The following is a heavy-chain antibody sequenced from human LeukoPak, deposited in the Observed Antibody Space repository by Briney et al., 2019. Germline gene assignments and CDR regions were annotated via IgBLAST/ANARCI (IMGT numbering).Heavy chain of an antibody. CDR3: AKDRRYGDYGGGDFFDS. J-gene: IGHJ4*02. Sequence: GGSLRLSCAASGFTFDDYAMHWVRQAPGKGLQWISSINWVGDTSSYADSVKGRFTVSRDNTKGSLYLQMHSLRSEDTALYYCAKDRRYGDYGGGDFFDSWGQGTLVTVSS. CDR2: INWVGDTS. V-gene: IGHV3-43D*03. CDR1: GFTFDDYA. D-gene: IGHD4-17*01.